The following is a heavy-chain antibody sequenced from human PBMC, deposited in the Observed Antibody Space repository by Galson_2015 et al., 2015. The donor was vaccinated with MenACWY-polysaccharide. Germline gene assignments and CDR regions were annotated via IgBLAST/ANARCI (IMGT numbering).Heavy chain of an antibody. CDR1: GFTFDDYA. V-gene: IGHV3-9*01. Sequence: SLRLSCAASGFTFDDYAMHWVRHAPGKGLEWVSGISWNSGSIGYADSVKGRFTISRDNAKNSLYLQMNSLRAEDTALYYCAKASGYYDSSGIDYWGQGTLVTVSS. CDR3: AKASGYYDSSGIDY. D-gene: IGHD3-22*01. J-gene: IGHJ4*02. CDR2: ISWNSGSI.